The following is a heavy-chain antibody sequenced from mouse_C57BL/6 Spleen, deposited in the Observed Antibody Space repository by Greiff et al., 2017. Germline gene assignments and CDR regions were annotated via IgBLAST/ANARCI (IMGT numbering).Heavy chain of an antibody. CDR3: TYYDYDAVYFDY. V-gene: IGHV1-15*01. CDR1: GYTFTDYE. D-gene: IGHD2-4*01. CDR2: IDPETGGT. Sequence: VQLQQSGAELVRPGASVTLSCKASGYTFTDYEMHWVKQTPVHGLEWIGAIDPETGGTAYNQKFKGKAILTADKSSSTAYMELRSLTSEDSAVYYCTYYDYDAVYFDYWGQGTTLTVSS. J-gene: IGHJ2*01.